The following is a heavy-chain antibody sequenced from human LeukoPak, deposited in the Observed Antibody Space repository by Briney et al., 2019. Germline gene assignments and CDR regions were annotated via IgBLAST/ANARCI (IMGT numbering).Heavy chain of an antibody. Sequence: SETLSLTCTVSGGSISSYYWSWIRQPPGKGLEWIGYIYYSGSTNYNPSLKSRVTISVDTSKNQFSLKLSSVTAADTAVYYCARGAPVIGAFDIWGQGTMVTVS. CDR2: IYYSGST. CDR1: GGSISSYY. CDR3: ARGAPVIGAFDI. J-gene: IGHJ3*02. D-gene: IGHD3-10*01. V-gene: IGHV4-59*01.